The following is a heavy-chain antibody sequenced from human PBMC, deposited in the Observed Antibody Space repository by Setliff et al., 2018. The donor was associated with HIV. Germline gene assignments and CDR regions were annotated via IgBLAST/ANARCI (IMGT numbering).Heavy chain of an antibody. V-gene: IGHV4-39*01. Sequence: SETLSLTCTVSGGSISSGGYYWGWVRQPPGKGLEWIGNVHFSGTTYYNPSLKSRVTISVDPSQNQFSLRLISVTAADAAMYYCARPSLGIGGGSKFDSWGQGTLVTVSS. CDR3: ARPSLGIGGGSKFDS. J-gene: IGHJ4*02. D-gene: IGHD3-3*01. CDR1: GGSISSGGYY. CDR2: VHFSGTT.